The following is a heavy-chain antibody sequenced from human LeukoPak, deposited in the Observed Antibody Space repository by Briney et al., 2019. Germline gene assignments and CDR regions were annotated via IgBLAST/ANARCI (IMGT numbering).Heavy chain of an antibody. CDR1: GYTFTAYP. CDR3: ARDRIDYDYDSSGYYDY. J-gene: IGHJ4*02. V-gene: IGHV1-3*04. D-gene: IGHD3-22*01. CDR2: MNTANGNT. Sequence: GASVKVSCKASGYTFTAYPLHWVRQAPGQRLEWMGWMNTANGNTIYSQRFQGRVSITRGTSASTAYMELSSLRSEDTAVYYCARDRIDYDYDSSGYYDYWGQGTLVTVSS.